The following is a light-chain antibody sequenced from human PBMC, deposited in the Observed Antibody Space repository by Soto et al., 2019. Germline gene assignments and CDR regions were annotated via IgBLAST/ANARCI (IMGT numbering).Light chain of an antibody. CDR1: TSNLGAGYD. Sequence: QSVLTQPPSVSGAPGQRVTLSCTGNTSNLGAGYDVHWYQQLPGAAPKLVIFGNRNRPSGVPERFSGSKSGTSASLAITGLQAEDEADYYCQAYDDTLSGSWVFGTGTKVTVL. J-gene: IGLJ1*01. CDR2: GNR. CDR3: QAYDDTLSGSWV. V-gene: IGLV1-40*01.